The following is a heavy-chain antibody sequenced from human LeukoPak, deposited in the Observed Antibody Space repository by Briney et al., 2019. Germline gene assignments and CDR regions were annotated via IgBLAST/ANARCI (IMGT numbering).Heavy chain of an antibody. CDR1: GLSLSSSSTR. CDR3: ATTLLSAGGTDPFDI. Sequence: SGPTLVNPTQTLTLTCTLSGLSLSSSSTRVDWIRQPPGKGPERLARIDWDDDKFYSASLKTRLTVSKDTSKNEVVLQMTNMDPVDTAMYYCATTLLSAGGTDPFDIWGPGTLVIVSS. CDR2: IDWDDDK. V-gene: IGHV2-70*04. J-gene: IGHJ3*02. D-gene: IGHD6-13*01.